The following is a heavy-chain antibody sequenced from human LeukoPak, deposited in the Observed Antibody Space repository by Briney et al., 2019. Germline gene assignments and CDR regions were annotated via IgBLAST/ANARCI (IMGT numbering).Heavy chain of an antibody. Sequence: ASVKVSCKASGYTFTSYGISWVRQAPGQGLEWMGWISAYNSNTNYAQKLQGRVTMTTDTSTSTAYMELRSLRSDDTAVYYCARGRKGYDILTGYYLYYFDYWGQGTLVTVSS. J-gene: IGHJ4*02. CDR3: ARGRKGYDILTGYYLYYFDY. D-gene: IGHD3-9*01. CDR2: ISAYNSNT. CDR1: GYTFTSYG. V-gene: IGHV1-18*01.